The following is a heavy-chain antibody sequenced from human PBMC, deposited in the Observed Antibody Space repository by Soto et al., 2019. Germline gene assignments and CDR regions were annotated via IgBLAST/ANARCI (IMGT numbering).Heavy chain of an antibody. J-gene: IGHJ4*02. CDR3: AKERPRRTSGYFFAY. V-gene: IGHV3-23*01. CDR2: VSASGLNT. D-gene: IGHD1-1*01. Sequence: EVQLLESGGKLVQPGGSLTLSCAASGFTFSTYAMAWVRQAPGKGLEWVSGVSASGLNTDYADPVKGRFYISRDKSKNTVSLHINSLRAEDTALCFCAKERPRRTSGYFFAYWGQGTPVTVSS. CDR1: GFTFSTYA.